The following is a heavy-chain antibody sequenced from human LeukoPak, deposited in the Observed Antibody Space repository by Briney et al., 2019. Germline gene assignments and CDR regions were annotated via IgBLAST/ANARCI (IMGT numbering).Heavy chain of an antibody. D-gene: IGHD3-3*01. V-gene: IGHV3-33*01. CDR2: IWYDGSNK. J-gene: IGHJ6*02. CDR1: GFTFSSYG. CDR3: ARGATSGDYHYYGMDV. Sequence: GGSVRLSCAASGFTFSSYGMLGVRQAPGKGLEGGAVIWYDGSNKYYADSVKGRFTISRDNSKNTLYLQMNSLRAEDTAVYYCARGATSGDYHYYGMDVWGQGTTVTVSS.